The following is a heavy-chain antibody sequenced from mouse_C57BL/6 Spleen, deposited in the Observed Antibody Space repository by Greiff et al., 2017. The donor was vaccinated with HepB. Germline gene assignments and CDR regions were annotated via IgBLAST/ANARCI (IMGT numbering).Heavy chain of an antibody. CDR2: INPNNGGT. CDR1: GYTFIDYY. D-gene: IGHD1-1*01. Sequence: EVQLQQSGPELVKPGASVKISCKASGYTFIDYYMNWVKQSHGKSLEWIGDINPNNGGTSYNQKFKGKATLTVDKSSSTAYMELRSLTSEDSAVYYCARGNGSSYVDWFAYWGQGTLVTVSA. J-gene: IGHJ3*01. V-gene: IGHV1-26*01. CDR3: ARGNGSSYVDWFAY.